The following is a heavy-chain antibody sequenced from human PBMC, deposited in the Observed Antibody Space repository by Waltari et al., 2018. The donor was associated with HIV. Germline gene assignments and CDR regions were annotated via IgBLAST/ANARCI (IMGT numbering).Heavy chain of an antibody. CDR1: GFTFNRSW. D-gene: IGHD6-6*01. V-gene: IGHV3-7*01. CDR2: IKHDGSEK. J-gene: IGHJ4*02. Sequence: EVQLVVSGGGLAQPGGCLRLSCAASGFTFNRSWMIWAPQLPGKGLEWGANIKHDGSEKYYVDYVKGRFNISRDNAKNSLYLQMNSLRAEDTAVYYCAKGRQFTSSYTSSDYWGQGTLVTVSS. CDR3: AKGRQFTSSYTSSDY.